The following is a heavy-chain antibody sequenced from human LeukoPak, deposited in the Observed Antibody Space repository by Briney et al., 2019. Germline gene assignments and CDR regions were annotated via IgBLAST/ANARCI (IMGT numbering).Heavy chain of an antibody. Sequence: SETLSLTCTVSGGSVRSYSWSWIRQPPGKGLEYIGHIYNGGSPTYNPSHMGRLTMSVDTAKNQLSLHLTSVTTADTALYFCARNKGVAARHDYWGQGTLVIVSS. CDR2: IYNGGSP. CDR3: ARNKGVAARHDY. CDR1: GGSVRSYS. V-gene: IGHV4-59*02. D-gene: IGHD6-19*01. J-gene: IGHJ4*02.